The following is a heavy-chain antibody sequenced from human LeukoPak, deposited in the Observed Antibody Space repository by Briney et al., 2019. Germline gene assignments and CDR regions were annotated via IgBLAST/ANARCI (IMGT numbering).Heavy chain of an antibody. CDR3: ARGVLGRVDY. D-gene: IGHD2/OR15-2a*01. CDR1: GGSISSYY. Sequence: SETLSLTCTVSGGSISSYYWSRIRQPPGKGLEWIGYIYYSGSTNYNPSLKSRVTISVDTSKNQFSLKLSSVTAADTAVYYCARGVLGRVDYWGQGTLVTVSS. V-gene: IGHV4-59*01. CDR2: IYYSGST. J-gene: IGHJ4*02.